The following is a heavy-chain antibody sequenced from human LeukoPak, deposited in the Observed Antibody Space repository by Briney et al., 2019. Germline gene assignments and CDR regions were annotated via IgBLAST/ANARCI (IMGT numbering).Heavy chain of an antibody. CDR3: ARDRAYSGYDSALNYYYGMDV. V-gene: IGHV3-53*04. Sequence: GGSLRLSCAASGFTVSSNYMSWVRQAPGKGLEWVSVIYSGGSTYYADSVKGRFTISRHNSKNTLYLQMNSLRAEDTAVYYCARDRAYSGYDSALNYYYGMDVWGQGTTVTVSS. CDR1: GFTVSSNY. D-gene: IGHD5-12*01. CDR2: IYSGGST. J-gene: IGHJ6*02.